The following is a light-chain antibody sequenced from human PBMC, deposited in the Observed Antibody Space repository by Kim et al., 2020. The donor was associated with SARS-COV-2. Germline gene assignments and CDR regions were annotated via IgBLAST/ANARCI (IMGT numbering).Light chain of an antibody. CDR3: QEYGYSRT. CDR1: QTLSSKY. Sequence: EIVLTQSPGTLSLSPGERATLSCRASQTLSSKYLAWYQQKPGQAPRLLIYETSSRPTGIPDRFSGGGSGTDFTLTITRLEPEDFAVYYCQEYGYSRTFGQGTSWRS. V-gene: IGKV3-20*01. CDR2: ETS. J-gene: IGKJ2*01.